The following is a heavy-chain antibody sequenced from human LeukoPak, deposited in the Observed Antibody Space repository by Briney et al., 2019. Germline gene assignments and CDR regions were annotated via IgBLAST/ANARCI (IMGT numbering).Heavy chain of an antibody. CDR2: ISGSGAST. V-gene: IGHV3-23*01. D-gene: IGHD1-26*01. Sequence: GESLRLSCLTSGFTLSTNAMSWVRQAPGKGLEWISGISGSGASTYYADSVKGRFTISRDDSRNTLYLQMNSLRGDDTAVYYCAKDVGKWESLHFFDYWGQGTLVTVSS. J-gene: IGHJ4*02. CDR1: GFTLSTNA. CDR3: AKDVGKWESLHFFDY.